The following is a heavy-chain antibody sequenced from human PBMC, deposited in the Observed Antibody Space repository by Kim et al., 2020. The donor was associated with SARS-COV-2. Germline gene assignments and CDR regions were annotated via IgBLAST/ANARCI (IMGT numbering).Heavy chain of an antibody. CDR2: ISAYNGNT. Sequence: ASVKVSCKASGYTFTSYGISWVRQAPGQGLEWMGWISAYNGNTNYAQKLQGRVTMTTDTSTSTAYMELRSLRSDDTAVYYCARAGGYFDWSILWGYYYYYMDVWGKGTTVTVSS. CDR1: GYTFTSYG. CDR3: ARAGGYFDWSILWGYYYYYMDV. D-gene: IGHD3-9*01. V-gene: IGHV1-18*01. J-gene: IGHJ6*03.